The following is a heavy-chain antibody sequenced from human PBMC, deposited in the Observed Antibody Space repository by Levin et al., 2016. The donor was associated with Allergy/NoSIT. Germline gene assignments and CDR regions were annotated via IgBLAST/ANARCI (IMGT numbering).Heavy chain of an antibody. CDR3: ATPYGSGDPFDY. CDR1: GGSISSSSYY. CDR2: IYYSGST. V-gene: IGHV4-39*01. Sequence: SETLSLTCTVSGGSISSSSYYWGWIRQPPGKGLEWIGSIYYSGSTYYNPSLKSRVTISVDTSKNQFSLKLSSVTAADTAVYYCATPYGSGDPFDYWGQGTLVTVSS. D-gene: IGHD3-10*01. J-gene: IGHJ4*02.